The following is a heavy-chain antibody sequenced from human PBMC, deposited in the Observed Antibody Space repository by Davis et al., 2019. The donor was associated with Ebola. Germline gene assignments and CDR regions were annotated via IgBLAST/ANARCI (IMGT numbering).Heavy chain of an antibody. V-gene: IGHV3-23*01. J-gene: IGHJ4*02. Sequence: GESLKISCAASGFTFSSYAMSWVRQAPGKGLEWVSAISGSGGSTYYADSVKGRFTISRDNSKNTLYLQMNSLRAEDTAVYYCARDRTSSSWPHRGYYFDYWGQGTLVTVSS. CDR3: ARDRTSSSWPHRGYYFDY. CDR2: ISGSGGST. CDR1: GFTFSSYA. D-gene: IGHD6-13*01.